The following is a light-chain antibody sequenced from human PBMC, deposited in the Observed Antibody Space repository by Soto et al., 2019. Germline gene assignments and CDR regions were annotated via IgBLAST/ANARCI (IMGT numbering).Light chain of an antibody. J-gene: IGKJ4*01. CDR2: GAS. CDR3: QQYGSFALT. V-gene: IGKV3-20*01. Sequence: EIVLTQSPGTLSLSPGERATPSCRASQSVSSSYLAWYQQKPGQAPRLLIYGASSRATGIPDRFSGSGSGTDFTLTISRLEPEDFAVYYCQQYGSFALTFGGGTKVDIK. CDR1: QSVSSSY.